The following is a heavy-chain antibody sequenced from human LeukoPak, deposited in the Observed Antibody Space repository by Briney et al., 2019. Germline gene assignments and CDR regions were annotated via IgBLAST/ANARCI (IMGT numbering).Heavy chain of an antibody. CDR2: IYHSGST. CDR1: GGSISSYY. D-gene: IGHD5-18*01. Sequence: NASETLSLTCTVSGGSISSYYWGWIRQPPGKGLEWIGSIYHSGSTYYNPSLKSRVTISVDTSKNQFSLKLSSVTAADTAVYHCATVVDTAMVVVAGNFDYWGQGTLVTVSS. J-gene: IGHJ4*02. V-gene: IGHV4-38-2*02. CDR3: ATVVDTAMVVVAGNFDY.